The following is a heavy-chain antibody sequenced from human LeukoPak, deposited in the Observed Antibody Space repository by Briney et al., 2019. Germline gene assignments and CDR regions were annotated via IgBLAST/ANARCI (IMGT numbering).Heavy chain of an antibody. CDR3: TRDYPYSSSWYSAYYYYYYYMDV. CDR1: GFTVSSNY. Sequence: GGSLRLSCAASGFTVSSNYMSWVRQAPGKGLEWVGFIRSKAYGGTTEYAASVKGRFTISRDDSKSIAYLQMNSLKTEDTAVYYCTRDYPYSSSWYSAYYYYYYYMDVWGKGTTVTISS. D-gene: IGHD6-13*01. V-gene: IGHV3-49*04. CDR2: IRSKAYGGTT. J-gene: IGHJ6*03.